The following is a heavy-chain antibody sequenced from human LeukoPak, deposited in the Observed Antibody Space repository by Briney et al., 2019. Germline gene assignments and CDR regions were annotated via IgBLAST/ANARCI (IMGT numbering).Heavy chain of an antibody. J-gene: IGHJ4*02. CDR3: VREGNELLSKNFDY. CDR1: GFTFSGHY. CDR2: INPHSGGT. D-gene: IGHD2-21*02. Sequence: ASVKVSCKASGFTFSGHYIHWVRQAPGQGLEWMGYINPHSGGTSSPQKFQGRVTMTTDKSISAVYMELSSLTSDDTAMYYCVREGNELLSKNFDYWGQGSLATVSS. V-gene: IGHV1-2*02.